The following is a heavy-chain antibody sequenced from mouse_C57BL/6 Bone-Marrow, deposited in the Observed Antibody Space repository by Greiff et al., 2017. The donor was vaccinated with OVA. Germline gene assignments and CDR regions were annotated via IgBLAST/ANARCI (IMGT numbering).Heavy chain of an antibody. CDR1: GYTFTDYE. CDR3: TSRFCGYYPGFAY. Sequence: QVQLKESGAELVRPGASVTLSCKASGYTFTDYEMHWVKQTPVHGLEWIGAIDPETGGTAYNQKFKGKAILTADKSSSTAYMELRSLTSEDSAVYYCTSRFCGYYPGFAYWGQGTLVTVSA. V-gene: IGHV1-15*01. CDR2: IDPETGGT. J-gene: IGHJ3*01. D-gene: IGHD2-3*01.